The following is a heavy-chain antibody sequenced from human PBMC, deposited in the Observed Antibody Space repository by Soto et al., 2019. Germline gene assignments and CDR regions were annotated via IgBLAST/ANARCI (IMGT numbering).Heavy chain of an antibody. Sequence: PAGCLGLSGAASGFTFGTDWMHWVRQAPGKGLVWVSRISGDGSVTSYADSVKGRFTISRDNAKDTLYLQLNSLRAEDTAVYYCARAAPFRYAF. CDR3: ARAAPFRYAF. V-gene: IGHV3-74*01. CDR1: GFTFGTDW. J-gene: IGHJ3*01. CDR2: ISGDGSVT.